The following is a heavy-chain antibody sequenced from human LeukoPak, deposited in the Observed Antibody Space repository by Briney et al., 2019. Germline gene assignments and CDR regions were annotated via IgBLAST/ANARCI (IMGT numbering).Heavy chain of an antibody. J-gene: IGHJ4*02. CDR2: IYYSGST. CDR3: ASTSGYCSGGNCYSAFDY. V-gene: IGHV4-59*02. Sequence: SETLSLTCTVSGGSVSTYYWNWIRQPPGKGLEWIGYIYYSGSTNYNPSLKSRLTISVDTSNNQFSLKLSSVTAADTAVCYCASTSGYCSGGNCYSAFDYWGQGTLVTVSS. D-gene: IGHD2-15*01. CDR1: GGSVSTYY.